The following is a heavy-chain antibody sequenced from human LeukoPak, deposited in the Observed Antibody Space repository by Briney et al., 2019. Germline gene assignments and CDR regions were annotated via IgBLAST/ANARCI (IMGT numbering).Heavy chain of an antibody. CDR3: AKGGDYDFWSGYYSRYFDY. D-gene: IGHD3-3*01. Sequence: PGGSLRLSCAASGFTFSSYGMHWVRQAPGKGLEWVALISYDGSNKYYADSVKGRFTISRDNSKNTLYLQMNSLRAEDTAVYYCAKGGDYDFWSGYYSRYFDYWGQGTLVTVSS. CDR1: GFTFSSYG. J-gene: IGHJ4*02. CDR2: ISYDGSNK. V-gene: IGHV3-30*18.